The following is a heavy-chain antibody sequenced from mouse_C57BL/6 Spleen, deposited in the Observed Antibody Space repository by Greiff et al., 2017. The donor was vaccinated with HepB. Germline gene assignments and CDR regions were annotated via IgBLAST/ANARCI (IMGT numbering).Heavy chain of an antibody. J-gene: IGHJ2*01. D-gene: IGHD1-1*01. V-gene: IGHV5-16*01. Sequence: EVKLVESEGGLVQPGRSMKLSCTASGFTFSDYYMAWVRQVPEKGLEWVANINYDGSSTYYLDSLKSRFIISRDNAKNILYLQMSSLKSEDTATYYCAREDYYGRSYLPYFDYLHQDTTLTVSS. CDR1: GFTFSDYY. CDR2: INYDGSST. CDR3: AREDYYGRSYLPYFDY.